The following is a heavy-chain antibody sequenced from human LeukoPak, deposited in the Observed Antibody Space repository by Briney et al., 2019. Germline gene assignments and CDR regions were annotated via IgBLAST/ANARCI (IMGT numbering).Heavy chain of an antibody. D-gene: IGHD3-9*01. J-gene: IGHJ4*02. Sequence: SETLSLTCAVYGGSFSGYYWGWIRQPPGKGLEWIGNIYYSGSTYYNPSLKSRVTISVDTSKNQFSLKLSSVTAADTAVYYCARIPLSRYPSDVFDYWGQGTLLTVSS. V-gene: IGHV4-34*01. CDR3: ARIPLSRYPSDVFDY. CDR2: IYYSGST. CDR1: GGSFSGYY.